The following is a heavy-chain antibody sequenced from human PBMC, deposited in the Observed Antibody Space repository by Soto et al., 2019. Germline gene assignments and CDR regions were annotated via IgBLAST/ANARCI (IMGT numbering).Heavy chain of an antibody. D-gene: IGHD1-26*01. V-gene: IGHV3-48*03. CDR1: GLTFSGYE. Sequence: GASLRLSYAASGLTFSGYEMNWVRQAQGKVLEWVSYISSSGSSISYADFLKGRFTITRDNAKNSLYLQMNSLRAEDTAVYYCATDSGSYSGYSYYAMDVWGQGTTVTVSS. J-gene: IGHJ6*02. CDR2: ISSSGSSI. CDR3: ATDSGSYSGYSYYAMDV.